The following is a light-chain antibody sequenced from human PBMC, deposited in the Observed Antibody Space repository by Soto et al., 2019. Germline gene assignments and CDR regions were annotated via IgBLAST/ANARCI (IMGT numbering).Light chain of an antibody. J-gene: IGKJ1*01. CDR1: QSISSW. Sequence: DIQMTQSPSTLSASVGDRVTITCRASQSISSWLAWYQQKPGKAPKLLIYKASSLESGVPSRFSGSGSGTEFTLTISSLQPDDFATYYCQQYNSYSWTCGQETKVDIK. V-gene: IGKV1-5*03. CDR3: QQYNSYSWT. CDR2: KAS.